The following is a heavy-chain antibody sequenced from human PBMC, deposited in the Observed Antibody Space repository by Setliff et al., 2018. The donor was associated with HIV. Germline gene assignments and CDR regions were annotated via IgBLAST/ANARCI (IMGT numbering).Heavy chain of an antibody. J-gene: IGHJ4*02. CDR3: ARDGYSSSWYVISGSFDY. CDR2: VYYSGST. Sequence: LRLTCAVSGYSISSSYYWGWIRQPPGKGLEWIGTVYYSGSTYYNPSLKSRVTISVDTSENQFSLKLSSVTAADTAVYYCARDGYSSSWYVISGSFDYWGQGILVTVSS. CDR1: GYSISSSYY. D-gene: IGHD6-13*01. V-gene: IGHV4-38-2*02.